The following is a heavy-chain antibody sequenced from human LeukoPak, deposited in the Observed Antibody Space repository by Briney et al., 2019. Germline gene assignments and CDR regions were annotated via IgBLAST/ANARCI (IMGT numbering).Heavy chain of an antibody. V-gene: IGHV3-30*04. Sequence: PGGSLRLSCAASGFTFSSYAMHWVRQAPGKGLEWVAVISYDGSNKYYADSVKGRFTISRDNSKNTLYLQMNSLRSDDTAVYYCARDREMATTTGMYYFDYWGQGTLVTVSS. J-gene: IGHJ4*02. D-gene: IGHD5-24*01. CDR2: ISYDGSNK. CDR3: ARDREMATTTGMYYFDY. CDR1: GFTFSSYA.